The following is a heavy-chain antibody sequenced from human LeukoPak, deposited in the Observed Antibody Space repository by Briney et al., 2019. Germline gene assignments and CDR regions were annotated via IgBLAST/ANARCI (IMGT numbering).Heavy chain of an antibody. CDR1: GGTFSSYA. CDR3: ASGVHCSSTSCLMHYDILTGYYGPGDYYYGMDV. V-gene: IGHV1-69*13. CDR2: IIPIFGTA. J-gene: IGHJ6*02. D-gene: IGHD3-9*01. Sequence: SVNVSCKASGGTFSSYAISWVRQAPGQGLEWMGGIIPIFGTANYAQKFQGRVTITADESTSTAYMELSSLRSEDTAVYYCASGVHCSSTSCLMHYDILTGYYGPGDYYYGMDVWGQGTTVTVSS.